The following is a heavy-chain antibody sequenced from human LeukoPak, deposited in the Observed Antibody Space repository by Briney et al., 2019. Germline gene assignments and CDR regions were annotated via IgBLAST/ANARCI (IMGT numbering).Heavy chain of an antibody. CDR3: ARDQEGFDY. J-gene: IGHJ4*02. CDR2: IYPRDGST. Sequence: ASVKVSCKASGYTFTSNYIHWVRQAPGQGLEWMGMIYPRDGSTSYAQKFQGRVIVTRDTSTSTVHMELSGLRSEDTAVYYCARDQEGFDYWGQGTLDTVSS. CDR1: GYTFTSNY. V-gene: IGHV1-46*01.